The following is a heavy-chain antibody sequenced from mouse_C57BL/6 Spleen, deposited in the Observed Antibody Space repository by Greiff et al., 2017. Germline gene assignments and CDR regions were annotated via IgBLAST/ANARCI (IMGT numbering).Heavy chain of an antibody. CDR2: IDPSDSYT. CDR3: ARKGSGKAMDY. J-gene: IGHJ4*01. V-gene: IGHV1-69*01. CDR1: GYTFTSYW. Sequence: QVQLQQPGAELVMPGASVKLSCKASGYTFTSYWMHWVKQRPGQGLEWIGEIDPSDSYTNYNQKFKGKSTLTVDKSSSTAYMQLSSQTSEDSAVYYCARKGSGKAMDYWGQGTSVTVSS. D-gene: IGHD1-3*01.